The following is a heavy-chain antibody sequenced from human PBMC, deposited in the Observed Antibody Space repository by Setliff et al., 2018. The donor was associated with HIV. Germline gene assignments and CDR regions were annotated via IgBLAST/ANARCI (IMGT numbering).Heavy chain of an antibody. CDR1: GYIFTGYY. V-gene: IGHV1-2*02. CDR2: INPSTVGT. J-gene: IGHJ4*02. Sequence: ASVKVSCKASGYIFTGYYMHWVRQAPGRGLEWMGWINPSTVGTNYAQKFQGRVTMTRDTSISTAYMELSRLRSDDTAVYYCARAKAMLAAGRAADYWGQGTLVTVSS. CDR3: ARAKAMLAAGRAADY. D-gene: IGHD6-19*01.